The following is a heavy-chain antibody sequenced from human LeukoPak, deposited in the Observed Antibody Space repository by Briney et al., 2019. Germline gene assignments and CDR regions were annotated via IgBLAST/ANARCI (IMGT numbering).Heavy chain of an antibody. D-gene: IGHD2-2*01. V-gene: IGHV3-21*04. CDR1: GFTFSSYS. Sequence: PGGSLRLSCAASGFTFSSYSMNWVRQAPGKGLEWVPSISSSSSYIYYADSVKGRFTISRDNSKNTLYLQMNSLRAEDTAVYYCAKNSGSTSPTIYEQDYWGQGTLVTVSS. CDR2: ISSSSSYI. CDR3: AKNSGSTSPTIYEQDY. J-gene: IGHJ4*02.